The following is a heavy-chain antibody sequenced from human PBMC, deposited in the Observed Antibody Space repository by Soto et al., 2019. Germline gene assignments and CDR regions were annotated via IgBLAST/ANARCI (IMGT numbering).Heavy chain of an antibody. Sequence: GGSLRLSCAASGFPFGSHAMSWVRQAPGKGLEWVSLVSGNGGTTNYADSVKGRFTISRDNSQGTLYLQMNSLRAEDTAIYYCAKGKAHTLFGVDTLFDYWGQGTLVTVSS. CDR1: GFPFGSHA. CDR2: VSGNGGTT. J-gene: IGHJ4*02. CDR3: AKGKAHTLFGVDTLFDY. V-gene: IGHV3-23*01. D-gene: IGHD3-3*01.